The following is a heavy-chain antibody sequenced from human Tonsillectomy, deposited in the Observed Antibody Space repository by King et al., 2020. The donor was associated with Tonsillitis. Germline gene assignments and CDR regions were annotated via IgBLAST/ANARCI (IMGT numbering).Heavy chain of an antibody. CDR1: GFSFSSYW. CDR3: ATLRVTKAGDVFDI. V-gene: IGHV3-74*01. CDR2: INSDGSST. J-gene: IGHJ3*02. D-gene: IGHD4-17*01. Sequence: VQLVESGGGLVQPGGSLRVSCAASGFSFSSYWMHWVRQAPGKGLVWVSRINSDGSSTTYADSVKGRFTISRDNAKKTVYLQMNSLRAEDTAVYYCATLRVTKAGDVFDIWGQGTMVTVSS.